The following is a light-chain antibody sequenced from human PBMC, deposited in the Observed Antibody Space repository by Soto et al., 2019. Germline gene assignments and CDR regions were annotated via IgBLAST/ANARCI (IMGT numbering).Light chain of an antibody. CDR1: QGISNE. CDR2: AAS. CDR3: QKYNIAPLT. V-gene: IGKV1-27*01. J-gene: IGKJ5*01. Sequence: DIHMTQSPSSLSASVRDRVSITCRASQGISNELAWYQQKPGKVPKLLIYAASTLQSGVPSRFSGSGSGTDFTLTISGLHPEDVATYYCQKYNIAPLTFGQGTRLEI.